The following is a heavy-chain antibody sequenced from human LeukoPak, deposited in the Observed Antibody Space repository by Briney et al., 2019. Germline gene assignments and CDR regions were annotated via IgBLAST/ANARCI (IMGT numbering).Heavy chain of an antibody. CDR3: ARDSYCSGGSCYSIDAFDI. Sequence: SETLSLTCTVSGGSISSGDYYWSWIRQPPGKGLEWIGYIYYSGSTYYNPSLKSRVTISVDTSKNQFSLKLSSVTAADTAVYYCARDSYCSGGSCYSIDAFDIWGQGTMVTVSS. CDR1: GGSISSGDYY. J-gene: IGHJ3*02. D-gene: IGHD2-15*01. V-gene: IGHV4-30-4*01. CDR2: IYYSGST.